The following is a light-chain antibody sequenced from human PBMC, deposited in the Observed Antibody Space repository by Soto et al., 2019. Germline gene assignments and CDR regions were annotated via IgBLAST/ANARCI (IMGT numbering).Light chain of an antibody. CDR1: QGISSY. J-gene: IGKJ1*01. Sequence: IPLTQSPSSLSASVGDRVTITCRASQGISSYLAWYQQKPGKAPKLLIYAASTLQSGVPSRFSGSGSGTDFTLTISSLQPEDFATYYCQQGGTFGQGTKVEIK. CDR2: AAS. CDR3: QQGGT. V-gene: IGKV1-9*01.